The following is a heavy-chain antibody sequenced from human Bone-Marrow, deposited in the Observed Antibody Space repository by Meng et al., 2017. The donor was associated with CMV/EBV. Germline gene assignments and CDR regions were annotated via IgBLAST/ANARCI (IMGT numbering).Heavy chain of an antibody. Sequence: SVKVSCKASGDTFSKYVTSWVRQAPGQGLEWMGGIIPMRATTNYAQRFQGRVTITTDESTSTAYMELSSLRSEDTAVYYCARGRSSTSFMDYWGQGTLVTVSS. CDR1: GDTFSKYV. J-gene: IGHJ4*02. CDR2: IIPMRATT. CDR3: ARGRSSTSFMDY. V-gene: IGHV1-69*05. D-gene: IGHD2-2*01.